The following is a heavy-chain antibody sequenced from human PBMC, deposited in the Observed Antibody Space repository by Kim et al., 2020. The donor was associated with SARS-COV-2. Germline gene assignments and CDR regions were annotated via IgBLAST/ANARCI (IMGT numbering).Heavy chain of an antibody. V-gene: IGHV4-34*01. CDR3: AREWLRPRNFDY. D-gene: IGHD5-12*01. Sequence: NHNPSLKSRVTISVDTSKNQFSLKLSSVTAADTAVYYCAREWLRPRNFDYWGQGTLVTVSS. J-gene: IGHJ4*02.